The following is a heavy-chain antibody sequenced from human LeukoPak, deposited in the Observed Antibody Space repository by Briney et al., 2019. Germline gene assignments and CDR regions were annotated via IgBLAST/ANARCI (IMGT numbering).Heavy chain of an antibody. V-gene: IGHV4-61*01. J-gene: IGHJ6*02. Sequence: KTSETLSLTCTVSGGSVSSGSYYWSWIRQPPGKGLEWIGYIYYSGSTNYNPSLKSRVTISVDTSKNQFSLKLSSVTAADTAVYYCARDTPRSFGYYYGMDAWGQGTTVTVSS. D-gene: IGHD3-10*01. CDR3: ARDTPRSFGYYYGMDA. CDR2: IYYSGST. CDR1: GGSVSSGSYY.